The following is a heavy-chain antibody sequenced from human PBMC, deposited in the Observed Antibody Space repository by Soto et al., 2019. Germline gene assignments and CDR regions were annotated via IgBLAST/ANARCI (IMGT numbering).Heavy chain of an antibody. Sequence: GASVKVSCKASGYTFTSYDINWVRQATGQGLEWMGWMNPNSGNTGYAQKFQGRVTMTRNTSISTAYMELSSLRSEDTAVYYCAREVVAATHYYYYYMDVWGKGTTVTVSS. J-gene: IGHJ6*03. CDR1: GYTFTSYD. CDR2: MNPNSGNT. CDR3: AREVVAATHYYYYYMDV. V-gene: IGHV1-8*01. D-gene: IGHD2-15*01.